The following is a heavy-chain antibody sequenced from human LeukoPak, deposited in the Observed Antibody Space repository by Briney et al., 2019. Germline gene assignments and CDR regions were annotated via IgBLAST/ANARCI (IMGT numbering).Heavy chain of an antibody. V-gene: IGHV1-46*01. CDR2: INPSGGST. D-gene: IGHD3-10*01. Sequence: ASVKVSCKASGYTFTSYYIHWVRQAPGQGLEWMGLINPSGGSTNYAQKFQGRVTMTRDTSPSTVYMELSSLRSEDTAVYYCARGPSITMVRGGQWYYYMDVWGKGTTVTISS. J-gene: IGHJ6*03. CDR1: GYTFTSYY. CDR3: ARGPSITMVRGGQWYYYMDV.